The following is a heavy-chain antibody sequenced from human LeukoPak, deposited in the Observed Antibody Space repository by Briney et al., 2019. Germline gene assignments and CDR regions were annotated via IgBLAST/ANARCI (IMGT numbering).Heavy chain of an antibody. CDR3: TTLGTRRASYYYYYMDV. D-gene: IGHD5-24*01. CDR1: GFTFSSYS. Sequence: GGSLRLSCAASGFTFSSYSMDWVRQAPGKGLEWVSSISSSSSYIYYADSVKGRFTISRDNAKNSLYLQMNSLRTEDTAVYYCTTLGTRRASYYYYYMDVWGKGTTVTVSS. V-gene: IGHV3-21*03. CDR2: ISSSSSYI. J-gene: IGHJ6*03.